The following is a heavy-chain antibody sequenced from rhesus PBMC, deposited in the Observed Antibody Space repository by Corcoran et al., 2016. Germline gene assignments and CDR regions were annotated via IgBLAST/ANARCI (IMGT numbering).Heavy chain of an antibody. V-gene: IGHV4-169*02. Sequence: QLQLQESGPGLVKPSETLSVTCAVSGGSISSSYWSWIRQAPGKGLEGIGYIYGSGSGPNDNPSLKGRVTLSVDTSKNQLSLKLSAVTAADTAVYYCASGGYWGDSHDYGGQGVLVTVSS. CDR2: IYGSGSGP. CDR3: ASGGYWGDSHDY. D-gene: IGHD3-34*01. J-gene: IGHJ4*01. CDR1: GGSISSSY.